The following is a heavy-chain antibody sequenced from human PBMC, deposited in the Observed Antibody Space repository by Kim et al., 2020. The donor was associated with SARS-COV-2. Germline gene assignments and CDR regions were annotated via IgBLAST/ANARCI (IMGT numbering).Heavy chain of an antibody. CDR3: AREGGDYVTLFDY. Sequence: SETLSLTCAVSGGSISSSNWWSWVRQPPGKRLEWIGEIYHSGSTNYNPSLKSRVTISVDKSKNQFSLKLSSVTAADTAVYYCAREGGDYVTLFDYWGQGTLVTVSS. J-gene: IGHJ4*02. CDR1: GGSISSSNW. D-gene: IGHD4-17*01. CDR2: IYHSGST. V-gene: IGHV4-4*02.